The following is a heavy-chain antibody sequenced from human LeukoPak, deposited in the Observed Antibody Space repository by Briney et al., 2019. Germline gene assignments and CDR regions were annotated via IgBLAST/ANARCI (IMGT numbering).Heavy chain of an antibody. D-gene: IGHD3-10*01. CDR2: ISSNGGST. J-gene: IGHJ4*02. V-gene: IGHV3-64D*06. CDR3: VTDYYGSGSYAPLPLDY. CDR1: RFTFSSYA. Sequence: GGSLRLSCSASRFTFSSYAMHWVRQAPGKGLEYVSAISSNGGSTYYADSVKGRFTISRDNSKNTLYLQMSSLRAEDTAVYYCVTDYYGSGSYAPLPLDYWGQGTLVTVSS.